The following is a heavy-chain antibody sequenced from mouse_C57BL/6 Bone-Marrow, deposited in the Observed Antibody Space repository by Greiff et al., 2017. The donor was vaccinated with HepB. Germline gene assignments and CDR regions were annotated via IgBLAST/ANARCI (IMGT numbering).Heavy chain of an antibody. V-gene: IGHV3-6*01. CDR1: GYSITSGYY. CDR3: ARERALGYFEV. CDR2: ISYDGSN. J-gene: IGHJ1*03. Sequence: EVHLVESGPGLVKPSQSLSLTCSVTGYSITSGYYWNWIRQFPGNKLEWMGYISYDGSNNYNPSLKNRIAITRDTSKNQFFLKLNTVTTEDTATYYCARERALGYFEVWGRGTTVTVSS. D-gene: IGHD3-3*01.